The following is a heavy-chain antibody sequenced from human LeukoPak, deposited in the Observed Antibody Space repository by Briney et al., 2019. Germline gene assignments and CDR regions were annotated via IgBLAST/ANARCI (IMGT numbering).Heavy chain of an antibody. J-gene: IGHJ3*02. CDR2: IYTSGST. D-gene: IGHD6-19*01. Sequence: SETLSLTCTVSGGSISSYYWSWIRQPAGKGLEWIGRIYTSGSTNYNPSLKSRVTISVDTSKNQFSLKLNSVTAADTAVYYCARSLSDSSGWNADAFDIWGQGTMVTVSS. CDR3: ARSLSDSSGWNADAFDI. CDR1: GGSISSYY. V-gene: IGHV4-4*07.